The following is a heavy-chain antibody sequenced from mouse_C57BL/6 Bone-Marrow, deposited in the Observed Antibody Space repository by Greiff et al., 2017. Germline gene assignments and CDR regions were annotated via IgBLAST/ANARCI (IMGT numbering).Heavy chain of an antibody. CDR1: GYAFSSSW. CDR2: IYPGDGDT. Sequence: QVQLKESGPELVKPGASVKISCKASGYAFSSSWMNWVKQRPGKGLEWIGRIYPGDGDTNYNGKFKGKATLTADKSSSTAYMQLSSLTSEDSAVYFCANYYDAMDYWGQGTSVTVSS. V-gene: IGHV1-82*01. J-gene: IGHJ4*01. CDR3: ANYYDAMDY. D-gene: IGHD1-1*01.